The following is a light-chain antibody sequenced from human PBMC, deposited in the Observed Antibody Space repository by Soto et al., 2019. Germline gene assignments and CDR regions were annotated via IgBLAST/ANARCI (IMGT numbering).Light chain of an antibody. J-gene: IGKJ2*01. CDR2: KVS. Sequence: DVVMTQSPLSLAVTLGQPASISCRSSQSLAYSDGNTYLNWFQQRPGQSPRRLIYKVSNRDSGVPDRVSGSGSGTDCTLKISRVEAEDVGVYYCMQGTHWPPYTFGQGTKLQIK. CDR3: MQGTHWPPYT. V-gene: IGKV2-30*01. CDR1: QSLAYSDGNTY.